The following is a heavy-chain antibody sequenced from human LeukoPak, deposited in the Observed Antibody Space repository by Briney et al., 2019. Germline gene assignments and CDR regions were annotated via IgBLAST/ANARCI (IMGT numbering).Heavy chain of an antibody. Sequence: ASVTVSCKVSGYTLTELSMHWVRQAPGKGLEWKGGFDPEDGETIYAQKFQGRVTMTEDTSTDTAYMELSSLRSEDTAVYYCAATGIRTGSFDYWGQGTLVTVSS. D-gene: IGHD7-27*01. J-gene: IGHJ4*02. CDR2: FDPEDGET. CDR3: AATGIRTGSFDY. V-gene: IGHV1-24*01. CDR1: GYTLTELS.